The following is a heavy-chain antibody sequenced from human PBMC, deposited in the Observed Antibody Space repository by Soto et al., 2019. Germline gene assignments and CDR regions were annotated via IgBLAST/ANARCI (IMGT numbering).Heavy chain of an antibody. D-gene: IGHD6-13*01. J-gene: IGHJ5*02. CDR2: IYYSGST. CDR3: SSHVVVGYSSQDNWFDP. CDR1: GGSVSSGSYY. Sequence: PSETLSLTCTVSGGSVSSGSYYWSWIRQPPGKGLEWIGYIYYSGSTNYNHSLKSRVTISVDTSKNQFSMKLSSVTAADTAVYYCSSHVVVGYSSQDNWFDPWGQGTLVTVSS. V-gene: IGHV4-61*01.